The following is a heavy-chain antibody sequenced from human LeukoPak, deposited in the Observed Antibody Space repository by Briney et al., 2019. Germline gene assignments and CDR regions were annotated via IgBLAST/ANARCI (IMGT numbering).Heavy chain of an antibody. D-gene: IGHD3-3*01. CDR1: GGSFSGYY. V-gene: IGHV4-34*01. Sequence: PSETLSLTCAVYGGSFSGYYWSWIRQPPGKGLEWIGEINHSGSTNYNPSLKSRVTISVDTSKNQFSLKLSSVTAADTAVYYCARDRGRFLEWFSSRPYYYGMDAWGQGTTVTVSS. J-gene: IGHJ6*02. CDR3: ARDRGRFLEWFSSRPYYYGMDA. CDR2: INHSGST.